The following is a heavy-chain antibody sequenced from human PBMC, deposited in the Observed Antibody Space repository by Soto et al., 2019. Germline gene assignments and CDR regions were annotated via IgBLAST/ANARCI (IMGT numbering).Heavy chain of an antibody. D-gene: IGHD4-17*01. CDR3: ARDRSTTVTTGFYYYYGMDV. V-gene: IGHV4-4*02. CDR1: GGSISSSNW. J-gene: IGHJ6*02. CDR2: IYHSGST. Sequence: PSETLSLTCAVSGGSISSSNWWSCVRQPPGKGLEWIGEIYHSGSTNYNPSLKSRVTISVDKSKNQFSLKLSSVTAADTAVYYCARDRSTTVTTGFYYYYGMDVWGQGTTVTVSS.